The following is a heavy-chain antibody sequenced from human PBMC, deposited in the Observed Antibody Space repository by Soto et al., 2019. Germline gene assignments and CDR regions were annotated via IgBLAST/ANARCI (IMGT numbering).Heavy chain of an antibody. Sequence: SETLSLTCAVYGGSFSGYYWTWIRQPPGKGLEWVGEINHSGSTNYNPSLKSRVTISVDTSKNQFSLKLSSVTAADTAVYYCARPRPTRGALDYWGRGTLVTVSS. CDR2: INHSGST. CDR3: ARPRPTRGALDY. D-gene: IGHD2-15*01. J-gene: IGHJ4*02. CDR1: GGSFSGYY. V-gene: IGHV4-34*01.